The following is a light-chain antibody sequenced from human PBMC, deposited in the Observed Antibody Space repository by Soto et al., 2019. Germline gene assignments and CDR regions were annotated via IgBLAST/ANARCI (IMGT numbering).Light chain of an antibody. CDR3: QQYNAYPFT. V-gene: IGKV1-16*01. CDR2: AVS. CDR1: QGIANS. J-gene: IGKJ5*01. Sequence: MTQSPSSLSVSVGDRVTITFRAGQGIANSLAWFQQKPGKAPESLIYAVSSLQSGVPSRFRGSGSGTDFTLTISSLQPEDFATYYCQQYNAYPFTFGQGTLLEIK.